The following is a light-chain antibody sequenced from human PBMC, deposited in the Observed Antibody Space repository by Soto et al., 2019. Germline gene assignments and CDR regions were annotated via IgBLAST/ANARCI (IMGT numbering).Light chain of an antibody. CDR1: QSVSSN. V-gene: IGKV3-15*01. Sequence: EIVMTQSPATLSVSPGERATLSCRASQSVSSNLAWHQQKPGQAPRILMYDASTRATGISARFSGSGSGTDFTLTISRLEPEDFAVYYCQQYGSSGTFGQGTKVDIK. CDR2: DAS. CDR3: QQYGSSGT. J-gene: IGKJ1*01.